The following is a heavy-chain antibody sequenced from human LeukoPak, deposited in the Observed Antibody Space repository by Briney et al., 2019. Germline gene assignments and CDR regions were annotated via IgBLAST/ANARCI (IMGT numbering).Heavy chain of an antibody. CDR1: GGSISSGGHW. Sequence: SETLSLTCTVSGGSISSGGHWWTWIRQPAGKGLEWIGRINTSGSTNYNPSFKSRVTISVDTSKNQFSLNLNSVTAADTAVYYCARGLYSGYSRNVFDIWGQGTMVTVSS. CDR3: ARGLYSGYSRNVFDI. J-gene: IGHJ3*02. D-gene: IGHD5-12*01. V-gene: IGHV4-61*02. CDR2: INTSGST.